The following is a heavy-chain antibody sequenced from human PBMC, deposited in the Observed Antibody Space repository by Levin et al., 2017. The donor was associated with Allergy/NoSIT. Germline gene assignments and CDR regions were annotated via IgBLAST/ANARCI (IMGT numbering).Heavy chain of an antibody. D-gene: IGHD3-10*01. CDR3: SREDTMVLDI. Sequence: SETLSLTCTVSGGSISSYYWTWIRQPPGKGLEWIGYIYYSGSTNYNPSLKSRVTISVDTSKNQFSLRLSSVTAADTAVYYCSREDTMVLDIWGQGTMVTVSS. CDR1: GGSISSYY. CDR2: IYYSGST. V-gene: IGHV4-59*01. J-gene: IGHJ3*02.